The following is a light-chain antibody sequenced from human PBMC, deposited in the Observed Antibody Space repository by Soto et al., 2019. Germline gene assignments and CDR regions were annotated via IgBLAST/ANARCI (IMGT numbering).Light chain of an antibody. CDR2: AAS. CDR3: QQANSFPLT. Sequence: DIQMTQSPSSVSASVGDRVTITCRASPGISSWLAWYQQKPGKAPKLLIYAASSLQSGVPSRVSGSGSGTDFTLTIRSLQPEEFATYYCQQANSFPLTFGGGTKVEIK. V-gene: IGKV1-12*01. CDR1: PGISSW. J-gene: IGKJ4*01.